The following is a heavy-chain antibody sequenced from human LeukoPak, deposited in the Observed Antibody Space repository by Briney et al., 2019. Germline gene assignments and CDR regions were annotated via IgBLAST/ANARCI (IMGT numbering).Heavy chain of an antibody. V-gene: IGHV4-59*11. J-gene: IGHJ6*03. CDR3: ARVEMATIRGYYYHYMDV. CDR1: GGSLSSHY. Sequence: PSETLSLTCTVSGGSLSSHYWSWIRQPPGKGLEWIGHFYYTGSTDYNPSLKSRVTISVDTSKNQFSLKLSSVTAADTAVYYCARVEMATIRGYYYHYMDVWGKGTTVTVSS. CDR2: FYYTGST. D-gene: IGHD5-24*01.